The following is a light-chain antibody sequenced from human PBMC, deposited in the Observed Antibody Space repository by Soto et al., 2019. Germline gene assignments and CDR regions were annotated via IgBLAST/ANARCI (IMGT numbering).Light chain of an antibody. J-gene: IGKJ1*01. CDR1: QSVGSSH. CDR2: GAS. V-gene: IGKV3-20*01. Sequence: EIVLTQSPGTLSLSPGERATLSCRASQSVGSSHLAWYQQKPGQAPRLLIYGASSRATGIPDRFSGSGSGTDFTLTISRLEPEDFAVYYCQQYGSSPGTFGQGTKVDIK. CDR3: QQYGSSPGT.